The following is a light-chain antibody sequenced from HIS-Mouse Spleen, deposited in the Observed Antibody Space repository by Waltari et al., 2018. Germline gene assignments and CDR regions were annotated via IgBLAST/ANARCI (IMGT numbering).Light chain of an antibody. J-gene: IGLJ2*01. CDR1: SSDVVGYNY. CDR3: SSYTSSSTEV. Sequence: QSALTQPASVSGSPGPSITLSCTGTSSDVVGYNYVSWYQQHPGKAPKPMIYDVSNRPSGVSNRFSGSKSGNTASLTISGLQAEDEADYYCSSYTSSSTEVFGGGTKLTVL. V-gene: IGLV2-14*03. CDR2: DVS.